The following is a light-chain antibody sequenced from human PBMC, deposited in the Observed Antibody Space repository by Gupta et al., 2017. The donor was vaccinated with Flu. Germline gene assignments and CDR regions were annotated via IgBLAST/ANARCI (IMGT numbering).Light chain of an antibody. CDR3: QAWHSSTVV. CDR1: KLGDQY. J-gene: IGLJ2*01. V-gene: IGLV3-1*01. CDR2: KAS. Sequence: SYELTQPPSVSVSPGQTTSITGSGDKLGDQYACWYQPQPGQSLLLVIYKASNRSSVTPALFSGSNSGTTATLTMRETQAMDDDYYYFQAWHSSTVVFGGGTKLTVL.